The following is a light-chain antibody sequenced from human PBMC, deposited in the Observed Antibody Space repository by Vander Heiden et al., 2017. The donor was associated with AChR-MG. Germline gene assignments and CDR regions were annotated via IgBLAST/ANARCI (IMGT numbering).Light chain of an antibody. V-gene: IGLV2-14*01. CDR1: SSDVGGYNY. CDR2: YVS. CDR3: SSSTSSSTLLV. Sequence: QSALTQPASVAGSPGQSITIPCTGTSSDVGGYNYVSWYQQHPGNAPKLLIYYVSKRPSGVSNRFSGSKSGNTASLTISGLQAEDGADYFFSSSTSSSTLLVFGGGAKL. J-gene: IGLJ2*01.